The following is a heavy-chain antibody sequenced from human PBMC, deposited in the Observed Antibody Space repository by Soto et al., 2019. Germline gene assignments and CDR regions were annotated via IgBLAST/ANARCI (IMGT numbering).Heavy chain of an antibody. CDR2: ISYDGSNK. Sequence: QVQLVESGGGVVQPGRSLRLSCAASGFTFSSYAMHWVRQAPGKGLEWVAVISYDGSNKYYADSVKGRFTISRDNSKNTLYLQMNSLRAEDTAVYYCASPPIMRELRGPSVDYWGQGTLVTVSS. CDR1: GFTFSSYA. D-gene: IGHD1-26*01. CDR3: ASPPIMRELRGPSVDY. V-gene: IGHV3-30-3*01. J-gene: IGHJ4*02.